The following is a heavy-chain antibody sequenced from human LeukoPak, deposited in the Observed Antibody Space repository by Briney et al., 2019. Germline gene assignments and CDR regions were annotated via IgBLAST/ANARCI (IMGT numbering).Heavy chain of an antibody. CDR2: ISSSGSTI. CDR3: ARHPRSGSYYTDWFDP. D-gene: IGHD3-10*01. J-gene: IGHJ5*02. V-gene: IGHV3-48*03. Sequence: QPGGSLRLSCAASGFTFSSYEMNWVRQAPGKGLEWVSYISSSGSTIYYADSVKGRFTISRDNAKNSLYLQMNSLRAEDTAVYYCARHPRSGSYYTDWFDPWGQGTLVTVSS. CDR1: GFTFSSYE.